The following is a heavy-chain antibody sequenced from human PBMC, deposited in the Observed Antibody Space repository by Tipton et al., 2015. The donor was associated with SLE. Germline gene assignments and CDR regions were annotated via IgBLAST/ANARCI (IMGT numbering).Heavy chain of an antibody. D-gene: IGHD6-13*01. V-gene: IGHV4-4*07. J-gene: IGHJ4*02. CDR1: GGSISGPYH. CDR3: ARQQLVRGHDY. Sequence: LRLSCTVSGGSISGPYHWSWIRQAAGKGLEWIGRFDPNGSTRYNPSFQSRVTMSVDTSKNRFSLKLSSVTAADTAVYYCARQQLVRGHDYWGQGTLVTVSS. CDR2: FDPNGST.